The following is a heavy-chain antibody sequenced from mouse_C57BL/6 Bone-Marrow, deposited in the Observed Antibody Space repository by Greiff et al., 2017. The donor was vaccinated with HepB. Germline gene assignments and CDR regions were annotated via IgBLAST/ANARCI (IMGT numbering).Heavy chain of an antibody. CDR2: IDPENGDT. D-gene: IGHD1-1*01. CDR3: TPLRFSY. J-gene: IGHJ2*01. V-gene: IGHV14-4*01. CDR1: GFNIKDDY. Sequence: VTLKVSGAELVRPGASVKLSCTASGFNIKDDYMHWVKQRPEQGLEWIGWIDPENGDTEYASKFQGKATITADTSSNTAYLQLSSLTSEDTAVYYCTPLRFSYWGQGTTLTVSS.